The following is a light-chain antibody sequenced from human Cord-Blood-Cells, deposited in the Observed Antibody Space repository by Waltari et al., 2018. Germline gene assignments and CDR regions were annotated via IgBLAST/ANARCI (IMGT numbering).Light chain of an antibody. Sequence: QSALTQPASVSGSPGQSITIPCTGTSSYVGGYNYVSWYQQHPGKPPKLMIYDVSKRPSGVSNRFSGSKSGNTASLTISGLQAEDEADYYCSSYTSSSTLVFGGGTKLTVL. CDR2: DVS. V-gene: IGLV2-14*01. CDR1: SSYVGGYNY. J-gene: IGLJ3*02. CDR3: SSYTSSSTLV.